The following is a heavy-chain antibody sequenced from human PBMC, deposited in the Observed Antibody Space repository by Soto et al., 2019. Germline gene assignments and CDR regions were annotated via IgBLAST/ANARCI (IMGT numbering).Heavy chain of an antibody. CDR2: ISSSGSTI. J-gene: IGHJ3*02. D-gene: IGHD2-15*01. CDR1: GFTFSDYY. Sequence: GGSLRLSCAASGFTFSDYYMSWIRQAPGKGLEWVSYISSSGSTIYYADSVKGRFTISRDNAKNSLYLQMNSLRAEDTAVYYCAGGVVAATMGAFDIWGQGTMVTVSS. CDR3: AGGVVAATMGAFDI. V-gene: IGHV3-11*01.